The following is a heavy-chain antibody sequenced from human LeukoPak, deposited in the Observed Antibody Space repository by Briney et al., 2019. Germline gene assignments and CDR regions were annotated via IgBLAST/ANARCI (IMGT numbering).Heavy chain of an antibody. Sequence: QSGGSLRLSCVASGFSFSAYIMHSVRQAPGKGLEYVSAIRSDGSSTFYPNSVKGRFTISRDNSKSTLYLQMGSLRAEDTAVYYWTRRYGGHSGWAGYHDSWGQGTLVTVSS. V-gene: IGHV3-64*01. CDR3: TRRYGGHSGWAGYHDS. D-gene: IGHD6-19*01. J-gene: IGHJ4*02. CDR1: GFSFSAYI. CDR2: IRSDGSST.